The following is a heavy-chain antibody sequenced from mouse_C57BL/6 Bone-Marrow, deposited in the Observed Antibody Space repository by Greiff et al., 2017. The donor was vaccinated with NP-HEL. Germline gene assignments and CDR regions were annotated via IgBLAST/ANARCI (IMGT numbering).Heavy chain of an antibody. V-gene: IGHV1-76*01. CDR1: GYTFTSYC. Sequence: QVQLQQSGAELVRPGASVKLSCKASGYTFTSYCINWVKQRPGQGLEWIARIYPGGGNTYYNEKFKGKATLTAEKSSSTAYMQLSSLTSEDSAVYFFARFGGYFDVWGTGTTVTVSS. CDR2: IYPGGGNT. CDR3: ARFGGYFDV. J-gene: IGHJ1*03.